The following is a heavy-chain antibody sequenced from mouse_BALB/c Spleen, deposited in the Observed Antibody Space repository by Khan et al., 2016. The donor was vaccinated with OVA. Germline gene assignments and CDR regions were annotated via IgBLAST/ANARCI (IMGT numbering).Heavy chain of an antibody. CDR2: IWSAGST. D-gene: IGHD2-4*01. CDR1: GFSLSNYS. CDR3: ARRGYDYGRGALFAY. V-gene: IGHV2-2*02. J-gene: IGHJ3*01. Sequence: QVQLKQSGPGLVQPSQSLSITCTVSGFSLSNYSVHWVRQSPGKGLEWLGVIWSAGSTDYNAVFISRLTISKDNSRSQVFFKMNSLQPNDTAIYYGARRGYDYGRGALFAYWGQGTLVTVSA.